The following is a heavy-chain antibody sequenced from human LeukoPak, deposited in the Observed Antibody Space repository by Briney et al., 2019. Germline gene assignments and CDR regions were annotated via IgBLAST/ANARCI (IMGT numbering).Heavy chain of an antibody. D-gene: IGHD5-18*01. CDR2: INYGGST. CDR1: GGSISSSGYY. J-gene: IGHJ4*02. V-gene: IGHV4-39*07. Sequence: SETLSLTCTVSGGSISSSGYYWGWIRQPPGKGLEWIGSINYGGSTYYNPSLKSRVIISVDTSKNQFSLKLSSVTAADTAVYYCARDTAMGKYYFDYWGQGTLVTVSS. CDR3: ARDTAMGKYYFDY.